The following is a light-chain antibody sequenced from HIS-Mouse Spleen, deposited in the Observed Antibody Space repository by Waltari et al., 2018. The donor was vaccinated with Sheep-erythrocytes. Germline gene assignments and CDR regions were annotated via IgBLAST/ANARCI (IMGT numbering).Light chain of an antibody. CDR3: CSYAGSYHHV. Sequence: QSALTQPRSVSGSPGQSVTISCTGTSSDVGGYNYVSWYQQHPGKAPKLMIYEVSKRPSGVPDRFSGSKSGNTASLTSSGLQAEDEADYYCCSYAGSYHHVFATGTKVTVL. V-gene: IGLV2-11*01. CDR1: SSDVGGYNY. J-gene: IGLJ1*01. CDR2: EVS.